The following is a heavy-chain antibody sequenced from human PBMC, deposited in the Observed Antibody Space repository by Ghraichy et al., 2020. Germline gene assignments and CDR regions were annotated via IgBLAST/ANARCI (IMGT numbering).Heavy chain of an antibody. CDR3: TTDLQLIRYYYYYYYMDV. D-gene: IGHD6-6*01. CDR2: IKSKTDGGTT. J-gene: IGHJ6*03. Sequence: GESLNISCAASGFTFSNAWMSWVRQAPGKGLEWVGRIKSKTDGGTTDYAAPVKGRFTISRDDSKNTLYLQMNSLKTEDTAVYYCTTDLQLIRYYYYYYYMDVWGKGTTVTVSS. CDR1: GFTFSNAW. V-gene: IGHV3-15*01.